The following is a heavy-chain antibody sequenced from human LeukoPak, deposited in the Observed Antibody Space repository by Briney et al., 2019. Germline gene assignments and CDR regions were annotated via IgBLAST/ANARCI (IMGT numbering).Heavy chain of an antibody. CDR3: ARDQPYVDTAMAVDY. V-gene: IGHV1-18*01. CDR2: ISAYNGNT. Sequence: ASVKVSCKASGYTFTYYAIHWVRQAPGQGLEWMGWISAYNGNTNYAQKLQGRVTMTTDTSTSTAYMELRSLRSDDTAVYYCARDQPYVDTAMAVDYWGQGTLVTVSS. D-gene: IGHD5-18*01. J-gene: IGHJ4*02. CDR1: GYTFTYYA.